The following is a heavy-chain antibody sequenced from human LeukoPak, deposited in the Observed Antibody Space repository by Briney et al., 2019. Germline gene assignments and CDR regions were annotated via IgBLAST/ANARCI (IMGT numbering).Heavy chain of an antibody. CDR1: GYTVKNYD. D-gene: IGHD5-24*01. CDR2: MNPNSGNT. J-gene: IGHJ4*02. CDR3: ARATPGGLHGYSFDY. V-gene: IGHV1-8*02. Sequence: ASVKVSCKASGYTVKNYDIIWVRQATGQGLEWMGWMNPNSGNTGFAQKFQDRVSMTRDTSINTAYMELTSLRSGDTAVYYCARATPGGLHGYSFDYWGQGTVVTVYS.